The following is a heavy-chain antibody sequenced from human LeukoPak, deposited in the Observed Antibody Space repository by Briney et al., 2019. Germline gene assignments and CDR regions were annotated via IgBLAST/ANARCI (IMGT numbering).Heavy chain of an antibody. CDR1: GGTFSSYA. V-gene: IGHV1-69*13. J-gene: IGHJ4*02. D-gene: IGHD5-18*01. Sequence: SVKVSCKASGGTFSSYAISWVRQAPGQGLEWMGGIIPIFGTANYAQKFQGRVTITADESTSTAYMELSSLRSEDTAVYYCARDLRPGYSYGFSHYYFDYWGQGTLVTVSS. CDR3: ARDLRPGYSYGFSHYYFDY. CDR2: IIPIFGTA.